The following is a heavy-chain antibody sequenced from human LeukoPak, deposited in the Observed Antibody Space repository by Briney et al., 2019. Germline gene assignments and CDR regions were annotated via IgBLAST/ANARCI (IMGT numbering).Heavy chain of an antibody. CDR2: IRSKANSYAT. D-gene: IGHD2-2*02. V-gene: IGHV3-73*01. J-gene: IGHJ3*02. CDR1: GFIFSGSA. CDR3: YVISGDCSSTSCYKADI. Sequence: HPGGSLRLSRAASGFIFSGSAVHWVRQAPGKGPEWVGRIRSKANSYATAYGASVKGRFTISRDDSKNTAYLQMNSLKTEDTAVYYCYVISGDCSSTSCYKADIWGQGTMVTVSS.